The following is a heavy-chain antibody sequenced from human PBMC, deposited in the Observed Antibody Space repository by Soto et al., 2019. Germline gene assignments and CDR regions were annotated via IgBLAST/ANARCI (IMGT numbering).Heavy chain of an antibody. J-gene: IGHJ6*02. V-gene: IGHV3-48*01. Sequence: GGSLRLSCAASGFNFISYSMNWVRQAPGKGLQWVSYISTSGGTIYYADSVKGRFTISRDNAKNSLYPQMNSLRAKDTAVYYCARSLSYYYGMDVWGQGTTVTVSS. CDR3: ARSLSYYYGMDV. D-gene: IGHD3-16*02. CDR2: ISTSGGTI. CDR1: GFNFISYS.